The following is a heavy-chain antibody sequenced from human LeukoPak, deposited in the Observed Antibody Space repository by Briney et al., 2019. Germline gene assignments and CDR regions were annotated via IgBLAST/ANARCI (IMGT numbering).Heavy chain of an antibody. J-gene: IGHJ4*02. CDR2: IYYSGIT. Sequence: PSETLSLTCTVSGGSISNYYWNFIRQPPGKGLEWIGYIYYSGITNYNPSLKSRVTISVDTSKNQFSLKLSSVTAADTAVYYCARGFYDYGGNSGDYWGQGTLVTVSS. D-gene: IGHD4-23*01. V-gene: IGHV4-59*12. CDR3: ARGFYDYGGNSGDY. CDR1: GGSISNYY.